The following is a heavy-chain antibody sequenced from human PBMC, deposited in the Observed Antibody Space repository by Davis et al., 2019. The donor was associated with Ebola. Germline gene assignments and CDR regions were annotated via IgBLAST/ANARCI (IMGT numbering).Heavy chain of an antibody. CDR3: ARDPYTYYDFWSGYWMGAHFDY. CDR1: GGTFSSYA. Sequence: SVKVSCKASGGTFSSYAISWVRQAPGQGLEWMGGIIPILGIANYAQKFQGRVTITADESTSTAYMELSSLRSDDTAVYYCARDPYTYYDFWSGYWMGAHFDYWGQGTLVTVSS. CDR2: IIPILGIA. J-gene: IGHJ4*02. D-gene: IGHD3-3*01. V-gene: IGHV1-69*10.